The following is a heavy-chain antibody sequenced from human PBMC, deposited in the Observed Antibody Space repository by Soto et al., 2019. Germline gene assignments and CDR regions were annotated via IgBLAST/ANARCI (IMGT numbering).Heavy chain of an antibody. Sequence: QVQLVESGGGVVQPGRSLRLSCAASGFTFSSYAMHWVRQAPGKGLEWVAVISYDGSNKYYADSVKGRFTISRDNSKNTLYLQMNSLRADDTAVYYCARGYYDILTGYFGYFDYWGQGTLVSVSS. J-gene: IGHJ4*02. CDR1: GFTFSSYA. V-gene: IGHV3-30-3*01. CDR2: ISYDGSNK. CDR3: ARGYYDILTGYFGYFDY. D-gene: IGHD3-9*01.